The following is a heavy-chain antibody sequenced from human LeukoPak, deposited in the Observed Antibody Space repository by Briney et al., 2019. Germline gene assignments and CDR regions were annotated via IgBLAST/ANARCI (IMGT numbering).Heavy chain of an antibody. CDR3: VRGGDGDRRDFDF. J-gene: IGHJ4*02. V-gene: IGHV1-2*02. CDR2: INPKSGDP. Sequence: ASVKVSCKASGYAFTAYYLHWVRQATAQGLEWMGWINPKSGDPNYAQNFQGRVTMTRDTSGSTVYMDLNRLRADDTALYYCVRGGDGDRRDFDFWGQGPLVSVSS. D-gene: IGHD5-24*01. CDR1: GYAFTAYY.